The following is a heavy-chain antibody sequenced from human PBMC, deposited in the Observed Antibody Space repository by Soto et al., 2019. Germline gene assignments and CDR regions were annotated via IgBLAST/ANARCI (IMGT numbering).Heavy chain of an antibody. V-gene: IGHV3-23*01. CDR2: ISGSGDST. D-gene: IGHD1-26*01. Sequence: EVQLLESGGGLVQPGGSLRLSCAASGFTFGNYAMNWVRQAPVKGLEWVSVISGSGDSTYHADSVKGRFTISRDNSKNTLYLQMNSLRAEDTAVYYCARRGSGSYYDYWGQGTLVTVSS. CDR1: GFTFGNYA. CDR3: ARRGSGSYYDY. J-gene: IGHJ4*02.